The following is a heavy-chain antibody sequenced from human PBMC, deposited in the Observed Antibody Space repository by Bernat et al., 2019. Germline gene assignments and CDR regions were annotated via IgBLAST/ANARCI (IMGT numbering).Heavy chain of an antibody. CDR1: GFTFGSYW. Sequence: EVQLVESGGGLVQPGGSLRLSYAASGFTFGSYWMGWVRQAPGKGLEWVANIKGDGSENYYVDSVRGRFTISRDNAKNSLYLQMNSLRVEDTAVYYCARWLKGGGDCCGLDYWGQGTQVTVSS. J-gene: IGHJ4*02. CDR3: ARWLKGGGDCCGLDY. D-gene: IGHD2-21*02. V-gene: IGHV3-7*01. CDR2: IKGDGSEN.